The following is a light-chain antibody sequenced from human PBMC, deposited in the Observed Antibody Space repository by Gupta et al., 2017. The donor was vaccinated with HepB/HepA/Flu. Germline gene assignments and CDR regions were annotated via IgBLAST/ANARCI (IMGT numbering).Light chain of an antibody. J-gene: IGKJ4*01. CDR1: QSVSSS. Sequence: EIVMTQSPATLSVSPGERATLSCRASQSVSSSLAWYQQKPGQAPRLLIHGSSTRATGIPARFSGSGSGTEFTLTISSLQSEDFAVYFCQQYHDWPLTFGGGTKVEIK. V-gene: IGKV3-15*01. CDR2: GSS. CDR3: QQYHDWPLT.